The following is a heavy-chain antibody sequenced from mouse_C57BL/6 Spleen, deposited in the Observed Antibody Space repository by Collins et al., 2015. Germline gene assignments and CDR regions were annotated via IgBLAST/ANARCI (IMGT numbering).Heavy chain of an antibody. J-gene: IGHJ1*01. CDR2: INTYTGEP. V-gene: IGHV9-1*02. D-gene: IGHD1-1*01. Sequence: QIQLVQSGPELKKPGETVKISCKASGYTFTNYGMNWVKQAPGKGLRWMGWINTYTGEPTYADDFKGRFAFSLETSASTAYLQINNLKNEDMATYFCARYYYGSSYWYFRCLGRRDHGHRLL. CDR3: ARYYYGSSYWYFRC. CDR1: GYTFTNYG.